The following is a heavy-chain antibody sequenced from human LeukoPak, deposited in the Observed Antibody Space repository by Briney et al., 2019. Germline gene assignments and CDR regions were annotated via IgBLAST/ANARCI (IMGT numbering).Heavy chain of an antibody. CDR1: GFTFSSYT. CDR3: VRVRGPFYFDY. V-gene: IGHV3-64D*06. D-gene: IGHD1-26*01. Sequence: PGGSLRLSCSASGFTFSSYTMHWVRQAPGKGLEYVSAISSNGGSTYYADSVKGRFTISRDNSKNTLYLQMSSLRAEDTAVYYCVRVRGPFYFDYWGQGTLVTVSS. CDR2: ISSNGGST. J-gene: IGHJ4*02.